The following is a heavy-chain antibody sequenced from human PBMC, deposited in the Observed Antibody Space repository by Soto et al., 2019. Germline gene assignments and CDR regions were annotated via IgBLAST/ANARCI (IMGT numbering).Heavy chain of an antibody. V-gene: IGHV3-48*01. D-gene: IGHD2-15*01. CDR2: ITSSGSAI. CDR1: GFTFSIYS. CDR3: ARDGCSGSNCLNWFDP. J-gene: IGHJ5*02. Sequence: GGSLRLSCAASGFTFSIYSMNWVRQAPGKGLEWVSYITSSGSAIYYADSVKGRFTISRDNAKNSLYLQMNSLRAEDTAVYYCARDGCSGSNCLNWFDPWGQGTLVTVSS.